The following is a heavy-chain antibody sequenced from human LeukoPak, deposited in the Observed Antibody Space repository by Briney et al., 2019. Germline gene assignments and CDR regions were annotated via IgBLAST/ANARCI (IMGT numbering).Heavy chain of an antibody. CDR2: FYYSGST. J-gene: IGHJ4*02. D-gene: IGHD3-22*01. CDR1: GGSITGSRYY. V-gene: IGHV4-39*01. CDR3: ARGKILDYYDSSGFIIDY. Sequence: SETLSLTCTVSGGSITGSRYYWGWIRQPPGKGLEWIGSFYYSGSTYYSPSLKSRVTISVDTSKNQFSLKLSSVTAADTAVYYCARGKILDYYDSSGFIIDYWGQGTLVTVSS.